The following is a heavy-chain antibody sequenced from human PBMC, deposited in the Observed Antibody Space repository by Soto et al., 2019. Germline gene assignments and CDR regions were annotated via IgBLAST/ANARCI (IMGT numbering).Heavy chain of an antibody. CDR2: IYWDDDK. J-gene: IGHJ6*02. D-gene: IGHD3-9*01. Sequence: SGPTLVNPTQTLTLTCTFSGFSLSTSGGGVGWIRQPPGKALEWLALIYWDDDKRYSPSLKSRLTITKDTSKNQVVLTMTNMDPVDTATYYFARTYYAILTGPPGYGMDVWGQGTTVTVSS. CDR1: GFSLSTSGGG. V-gene: IGHV2-5*02. CDR3: ARTYYAILTGPPGYGMDV.